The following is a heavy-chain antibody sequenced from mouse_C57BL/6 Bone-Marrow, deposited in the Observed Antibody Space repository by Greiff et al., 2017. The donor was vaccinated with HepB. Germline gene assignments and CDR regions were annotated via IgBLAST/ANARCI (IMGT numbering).Heavy chain of an antibody. CDR2: INPSNGGT. CDR1: GYTFTSYW. D-gene: IGHD1-1*01. V-gene: IGHV1-53*01. Sequence: VKLMESGTELVKPGASVKLSCKASGYTFTSYWMHWVKQRPGQGLEWIGNINPSNGGTNYNEKFKSKATLTVDNSSSTAYMQLSSLTSEDSAVYYCARDGTVVAPYYFDYWGQGTTLTVSS. J-gene: IGHJ2*01. CDR3: ARDGTVVAPYYFDY.